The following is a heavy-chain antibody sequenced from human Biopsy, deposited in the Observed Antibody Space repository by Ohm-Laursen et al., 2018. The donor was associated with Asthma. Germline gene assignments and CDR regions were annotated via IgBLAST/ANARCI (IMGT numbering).Heavy chain of an antibody. V-gene: IGHV3-30*03. CDR1: GFTFSNYG. D-gene: IGHD1-14*01. CDR2: ISFDESNK. J-gene: IGHJ4*02. Sequence: SLRLSCTASGFTFSNYGMHWVRQAPGKGLDWVAVISFDESNKNYTDSVKGRFTISRDNSRNTLHLQMNSLRAEDTAVYYCARDGPELPTELDYWGPGTLVTVSS. CDR3: ARDGPELPTELDY.